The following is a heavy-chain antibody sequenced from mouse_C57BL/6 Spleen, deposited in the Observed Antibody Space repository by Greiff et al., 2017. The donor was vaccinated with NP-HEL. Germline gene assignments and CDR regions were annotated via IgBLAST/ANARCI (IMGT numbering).Heavy chain of an antibody. Sequence: EVKLMESEGGLVQPGSSMKLSCTASGFTFSDYYMAWVRQVPEKGLEWVANINYDGSSTYYLDSLKSRFIISRDNAKNILYLQMSSLKSEDTATYDCARAKSPYGSENAMDYWGQGTSVTVSS. V-gene: IGHV5-16*01. CDR2: INYDGSST. D-gene: IGHD1-1*01. CDR3: ARAKSPYGSENAMDY. CDR1: GFTFSDYY. J-gene: IGHJ4*01.